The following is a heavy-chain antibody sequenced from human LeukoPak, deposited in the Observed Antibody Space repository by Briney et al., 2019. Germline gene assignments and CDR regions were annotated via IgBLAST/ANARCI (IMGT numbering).Heavy chain of an antibody. CDR3: ARHSSRDHRYYFDS. CDR2: IYPGDSDT. V-gene: IGHV5-51*01. CDR1: GYSFTNYW. J-gene: IGHJ4*02. Sequence: GESLKISCKASGYSFTNYWIGWVRQMPGKGLEWMGIIYPGDSDTRYSPSFQGQVTISADKFITTAYLYWSSLRASDTAIYYCARHSSRDHRYYFDSWGQGTLVSVSS.